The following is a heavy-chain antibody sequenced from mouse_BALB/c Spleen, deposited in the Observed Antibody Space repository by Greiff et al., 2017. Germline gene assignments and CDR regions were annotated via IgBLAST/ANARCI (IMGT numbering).Heavy chain of an antibody. CDR2: INPNNGGT. CDR1: GYTFTEYT. J-gene: IGHJ4*01. D-gene: IGHD1-1*01. V-gene: IGHV1-18*01. CDR3: ARVTTVVDYAMDY. Sequence: DVHLVESGPELVKPGASVKISCKTSGYTFTEYTMHWVKQSHGKSLEWIGGINPNNGGTSYNQKFKGKATLTVDKSSSTAYMELRSLTSEDSAVYYCARVTTVVDYAMDYWGQGTSVTVSS.